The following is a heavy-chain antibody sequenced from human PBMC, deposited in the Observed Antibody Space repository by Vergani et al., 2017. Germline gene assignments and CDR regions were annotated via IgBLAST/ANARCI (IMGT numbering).Heavy chain of an antibody. CDR1: GGSFSGYY. D-gene: IGHD6-13*01. CDR3: ARVSRIAAAGKQPGYYYYGMDV. CDR2: INHSGST. J-gene: IGHJ6*02. V-gene: IGHV4-34*01. Sequence: QVQLQQWGAGLLKPSETLSLTCAVYGGSFSGYYWSWTRQPPGKGLEWIGEINHSGSTNYNPSLKSRVTISVDTSKNQFSLKLSSVTAADTAVYYCARVSRIAAAGKQPGYYYYGMDVWGQGTTVTVSS.